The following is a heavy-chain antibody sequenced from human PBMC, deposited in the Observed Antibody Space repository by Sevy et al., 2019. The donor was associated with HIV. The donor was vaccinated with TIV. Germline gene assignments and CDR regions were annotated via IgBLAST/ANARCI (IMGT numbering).Heavy chain of an antibody. CDR1: GFTFSSYE. CDR3: ARDVGVVTAIGADY. J-gene: IGHJ4*02. Sequence: GGSLRLSCAASGFTFSSYEMNWVRQAPGKGLEWVSYISSSGSTIYYEDSVKGRFTISRDNAKNSLYLQMNSLRAEDTAVYYCARDVGVVTAIGADYWGQGTLVTVSS. V-gene: IGHV3-48*03. CDR2: ISSSGSTI. D-gene: IGHD2-21*02.